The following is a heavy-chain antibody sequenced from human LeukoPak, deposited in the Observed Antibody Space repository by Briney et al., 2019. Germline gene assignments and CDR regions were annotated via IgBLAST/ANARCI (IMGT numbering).Heavy chain of an antibody. CDR2: ISGSGGST. D-gene: IGHD2-2*02. J-gene: IGHJ4*02. CDR3: AKYYCSSANCYSDY. V-gene: IGHV3-23*01. CDR1: GFAFSTYA. Sequence: GGSLRLSCAASGFAFSTYAMSWVRQAPGKGLEWVSGISGSGGSTNYADSVMGRFTVSRDNSKNTLHLQMNSLRAEDTAVYYCAKYYCSSANCYSDYWGQGTLVTVSS.